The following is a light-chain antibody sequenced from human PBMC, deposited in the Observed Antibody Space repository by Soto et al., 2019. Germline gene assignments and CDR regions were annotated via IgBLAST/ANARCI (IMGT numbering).Light chain of an antibody. J-gene: IGLJ1*01. V-gene: IGLV1-51*01. CDR1: SSNIGINS. Sequence: QSVLTQPPSVSAAPGQKVTISCSGSSSNIGINSVSWYQQLPGTAPKLLIYDNNKRPSGIPDRFSASTSGTSATLGITGLQTGDEADYYCGTWDSSLGAYVFGTGTKVTVL. CDR3: GTWDSSLGAYV. CDR2: DNN.